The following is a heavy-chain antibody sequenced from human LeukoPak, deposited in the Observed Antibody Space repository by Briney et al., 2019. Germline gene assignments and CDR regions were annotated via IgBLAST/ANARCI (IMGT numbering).Heavy chain of an antibody. Sequence: PGGSLRLSCAASGFTFSSYAMSWVRQAPGKGLEWVSAISGSGGSTYYADSVKGRFTIPRDNSKNTLYLQMNSLRAEDTAVYYCAKALAAAGLPYFDYWGQGTLVTVSS. J-gene: IGHJ4*02. CDR3: AKALAAAGLPYFDY. V-gene: IGHV3-23*01. D-gene: IGHD6-13*01. CDR2: ISGSGGST. CDR1: GFTFSSYA.